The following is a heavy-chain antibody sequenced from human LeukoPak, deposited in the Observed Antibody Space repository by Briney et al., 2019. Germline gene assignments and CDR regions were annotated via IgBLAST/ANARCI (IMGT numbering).Heavy chain of an antibody. CDR2: INHSGST. CDR1: GGSFSGYY. J-gene: IGHJ4*02. CDR3: ARGGKYCSSTCCYTYVFDY. V-gene: IGHV4-34*01. Sequence: SETLSLTCAVYGGSFSGYYWSWIRQPPGKGLEWIGEINHSGSTNYNPSLKSRVTISVDTSKNQFSLKLSSVTAADTAVYYCARGGKYCSSTCCYTYVFDYWGRGTLVTVSS. D-gene: IGHD2-2*02.